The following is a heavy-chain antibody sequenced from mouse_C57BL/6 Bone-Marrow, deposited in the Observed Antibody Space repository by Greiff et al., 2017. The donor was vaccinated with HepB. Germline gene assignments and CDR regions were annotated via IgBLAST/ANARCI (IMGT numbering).Heavy chain of an antibody. J-gene: IGHJ2*01. CDR2: IYPRSGNT. CDR3: AREGYYGSHFDY. D-gene: IGHD1-1*01. Sequence: VQLQQSGAELARPGASVKLSCKASGYTFTSYGISWVKQRTGQGLEWIGEIYPRSGNTYYNEKFKGKATLTADKSSSTAYMGLRSLTSEDSAVYFCAREGYYGSHFDYWGQGTTLTVSS. CDR1: GYTFTSYG. V-gene: IGHV1-81*01.